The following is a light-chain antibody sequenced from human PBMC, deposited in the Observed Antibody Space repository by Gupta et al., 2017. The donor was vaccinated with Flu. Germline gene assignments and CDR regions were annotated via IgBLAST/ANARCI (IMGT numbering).Light chain of an antibody. V-gene: IGLV2-14*01. CDR3: SSYTSNNTVV. CDR1: SSDVGGYNY. J-gene: IGLJ3*02. Sequence: QSALTQPASVSGSPGQSITISCTGTSSDVGGYNYISWYQQDPDIAPKLLIYDVSNRPSGVSNRFSGSKSGNTASLTISGLQAEDEAEYYCSSYTSNNTVVFGGGTKLTVL. CDR2: DVS.